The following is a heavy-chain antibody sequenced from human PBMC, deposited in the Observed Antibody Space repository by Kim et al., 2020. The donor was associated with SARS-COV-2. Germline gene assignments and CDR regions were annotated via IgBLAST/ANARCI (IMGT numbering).Heavy chain of an antibody. Sequence: GGSLRLSCTTSGFTFTGYAMSWVRQAPAKGLEWVSSIDGSDGTTYYVDSVEGRFTISRDNSKNTLYLQMSTLRADDPAIYYCLKGGWGWIWDHWGQGTRVTVSS. CDR3: LKGGWGWIWDH. J-gene: IGHJ4*02. D-gene: IGHD2-21*01. V-gene: IGHV3-23*01. CDR2: IDGSDGTT. CDR1: GFTFTGYA.